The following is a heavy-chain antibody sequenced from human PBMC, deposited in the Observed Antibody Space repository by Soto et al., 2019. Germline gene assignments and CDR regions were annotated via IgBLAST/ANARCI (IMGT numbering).Heavy chain of an antibody. V-gene: IGHV3-23*01. D-gene: IGHD6-13*01. CDR3: ARDMGKNGGAAGDPFCDY. Sequence: EVQLLESGGGLVQPGGSLRLSCAASEFSFDDYAMTWVRQATGKGLEWVSAISGSGDNTYYADSVKGRFTISRDNAKNSLYLQMNSLRAEDTAVYYCARDMGKNGGAAGDPFCDYWGQGTLVTVSS. CDR2: ISGSGDNT. J-gene: IGHJ4*02. CDR1: EFSFDDYA.